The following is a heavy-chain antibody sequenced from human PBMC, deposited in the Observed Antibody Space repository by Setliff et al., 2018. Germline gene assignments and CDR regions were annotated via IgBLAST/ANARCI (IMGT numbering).Heavy chain of an antibody. V-gene: IGHV4-59*11. CDR2: VHYNGET. Sequence: SETLSLTCGVSGISISSHYWSWIRQAPGKGLQWIAYVHYNGETNYNPSLKSRVLISVDTSKNQLSLRVTSVTAADTAVYYCARPHGGDYAFDIWAKGQWSPSPQ. D-gene: IGHD4-17*01. CDR1: GISISSHY. CDR3: ARPHGGDYAFDI. J-gene: IGHJ3*02.